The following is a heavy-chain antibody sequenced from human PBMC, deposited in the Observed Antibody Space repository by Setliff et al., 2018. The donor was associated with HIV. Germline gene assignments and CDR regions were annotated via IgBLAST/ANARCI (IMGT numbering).Heavy chain of an antibody. V-gene: IGHV4-39*07. Sequence: PSETLSLTCTVSGGSINTGSYYWGWIRQPLGKGLESIGTIYYSGSTYYKSSLKSRLTISVDTSKNQFSLKLSAVTAADTAVYYCARDHVFGSRTGFDPWGPGILVTVSS. J-gene: IGHJ5*02. CDR1: GGSINTGSYY. D-gene: IGHD3-10*01. CDR2: IYYSGST. CDR3: ARDHVFGSRTGFDP.